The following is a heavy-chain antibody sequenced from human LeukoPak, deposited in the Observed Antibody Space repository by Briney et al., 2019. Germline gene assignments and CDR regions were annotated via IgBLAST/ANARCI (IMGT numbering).Heavy chain of an antibody. V-gene: IGHV3-23*01. D-gene: IGHD3-22*01. CDR1: GFTFSSYA. Sequence: GGSLRLSCAASGFTFSSYAMSWVRQAPGKGLEWVSAISGSGGSTYYADSVKGRFTISRDNSKNTLYLQMNSLRAEDTAVYYCAKGSRGYYYDSSGYYYHWGQGTLVTVPS. CDR2: ISGSGGST. J-gene: IGHJ5*02. CDR3: AKGSRGYYYDSSGYYYH.